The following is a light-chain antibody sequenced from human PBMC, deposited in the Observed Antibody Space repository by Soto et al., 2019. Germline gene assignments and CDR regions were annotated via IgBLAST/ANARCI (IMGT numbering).Light chain of an antibody. Sequence: QAVVTQPPSVSGAPGQTVTISCTGSRSNIGADYDVHWYQQVPGAAPKLLIYGNWNRPSGVPARFSGSKSVASASLAITGLQAEDEADYYCQSYDVTLDAWVFGGGTQLTVL. CDR1: RSNIGADYD. V-gene: IGLV1-40*03. CDR2: GNW. CDR3: QSYDVTLDAWV. J-gene: IGLJ3*02.